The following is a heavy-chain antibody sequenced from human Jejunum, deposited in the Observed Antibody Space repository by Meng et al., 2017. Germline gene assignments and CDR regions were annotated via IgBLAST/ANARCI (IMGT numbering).Heavy chain of an antibody. J-gene: IGHJ2*01. CDR2: IRSKANSYAT. CDR3: TRAYYDVNKRDWYFDL. Sequence: VLLLESGGGLVRPGGSLKLSCAASGFTFSGSAMHWVRQASGKGLEWVGRIRSKANSYATAYAASVRGRFTISRDDSKNTAYLQMNSLKTEDAAVYYCTRAYYDVNKRDWYFDLWGRGTLVTVSS. CDR1: GFTFSGSA. V-gene: IGHV3-73*02. D-gene: IGHD3-22*01.